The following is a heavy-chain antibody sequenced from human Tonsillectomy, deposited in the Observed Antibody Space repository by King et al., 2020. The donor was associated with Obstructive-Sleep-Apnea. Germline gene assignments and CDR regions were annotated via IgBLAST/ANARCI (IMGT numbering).Heavy chain of an antibody. CDR3: AKDRTNFYVSFDY. D-gene: IGHD2/OR15-2a*01. V-gene: IGHV3-30*18. Sequence: VQLVESGGGVVQPGRSLRLSCAASGFTFSSYGMHWVRQAPGKGLEWGAVISYDGSNEYYADSVKGRFTISRDNSKNTLYLQMNSLRAEDTAVYYCAKDRTNFYVSFDYWGQGTLVTVSS. CDR1: GFTFSSYG. CDR2: ISYDGSNE. J-gene: IGHJ4*02.